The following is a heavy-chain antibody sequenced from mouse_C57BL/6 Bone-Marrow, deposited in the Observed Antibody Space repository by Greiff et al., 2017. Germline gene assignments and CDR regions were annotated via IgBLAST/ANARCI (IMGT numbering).Heavy chain of an antibody. CDR2: IWSGGST. CDR1: GFSLTSYG. D-gene: IGHD1-1*01. V-gene: IGHV2-2*01. CDR3: SWVTTVVHFDY. J-gene: IGHJ2*01. Sequence: VKLMESGPGLVQPSQSLSITCTVSGFSLTSYGVHWVRQSPGKGLEWLGVIWSGGSTDYNAAFISRLSISKDNSKSQVFFKMNSLQADDTAIYYCSWVTTVVHFDYWGQGTTLTVSS.